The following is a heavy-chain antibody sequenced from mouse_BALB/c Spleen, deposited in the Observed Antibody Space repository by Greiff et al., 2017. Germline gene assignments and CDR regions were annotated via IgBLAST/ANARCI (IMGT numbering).Heavy chain of an antibody. CDR3: AKHSQVRRRDAMDY. D-gene: IGHD2-14*01. CDR1: GFSLTDYG. J-gene: IGHJ4*01. CDR2: IWGGGST. Sequence: QVQLQQSGPGLVAPSQSLSITCTVSGFSLTDYGVSWIRQPPGKGLEWLGAIWGGGSTYYNSALKSRLSISKDNAKSQIFLKMNSLQTDDTAMYYCAKHSQVRRRDAMDYWGQGTSVTVSS. V-gene: IGHV2-6-5*01.